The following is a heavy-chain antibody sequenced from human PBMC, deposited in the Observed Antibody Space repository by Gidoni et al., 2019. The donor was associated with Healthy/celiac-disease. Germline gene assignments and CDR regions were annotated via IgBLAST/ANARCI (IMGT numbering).Heavy chain of an antibody. CDR1: GYSFTNYW. V-gene: IGHV5-51*03. J-gene: IGHJ5*02. CDR3: ARLGYYYGSGSINWFDP. Sequence: EVQLVQSGAEVKKPGESLKISCKGSGYSFTNYWIAWVRQMPGKGLEWMGIIYPADSDSRYSPSFQGQVTISADKSISTAYLQWSSLKASDTAMYYCARLGYYYGSGSINWFDPWGQGTLVTVSS. CDR2: IYPADSDS. D-gene: IGHD3-10*01.